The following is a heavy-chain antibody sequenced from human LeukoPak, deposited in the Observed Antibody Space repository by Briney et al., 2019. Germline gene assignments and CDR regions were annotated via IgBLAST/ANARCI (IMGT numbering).Heavy chain of an antibody. Sequence: SETLSLTCTVSGGSISSYYWSWIRQPPGKGLEWIGYIYYSGSTNYNPSLKSRVTISVDTSKNQFSLKLSSVTAAGTAMYYCASSVTMDAFDIWGQGTMVTVSS. CDR2: IYYSGST. D-gene: IGHD4-17*01. V-gene: IGHV4-59*01. J-gene: IGHJ3*02. CDR1: GGSISSYY. CDR3: ASSVTMDAFDI.